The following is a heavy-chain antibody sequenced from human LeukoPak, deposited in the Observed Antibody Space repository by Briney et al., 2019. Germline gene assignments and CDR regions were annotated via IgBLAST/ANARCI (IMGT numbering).Heavy chain of an antibody. J-gene: IGHJ4*02. CDR2: ISTHDDDT. CDR3: ARDAHTYYCSGGSCYRPVGPYFDY. V-gene: IGHV1-18*01. CDR1: GYTFTSYA. Sequence: ASVKVSCKASGYTFTSYAMNWVRQAPGQGLEWLGWISTHDDDTRYAQKIQGRVTMTTDTSTSTAYMELRSLRSDDTAVYYCARDAHTYYCSGGSCYRPVGPYFDYWGQGTPVTVSS. D-gene: IGHD2-15*01.